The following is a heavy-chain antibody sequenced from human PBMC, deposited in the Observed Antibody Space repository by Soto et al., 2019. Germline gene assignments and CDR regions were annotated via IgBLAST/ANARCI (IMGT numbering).Heavy chain of an antibody. V-gene: IGHV1-18*01. CDR2: ISAYNGNT. J-gene: IGHJ4*02. CDR3: ARSIAAAVDLDY. CDR1: GYTFSSYG. Sequence: QVQLVQSGAEVKKPGASVKVSCKASGYTFSSYGISWVRQAPGRGLEWMGWISAYNGNTNYAQKLQGRVTMTTDTATSTAYMEVRCLRADDTVVYYCARSIAAAVDLDYWGQGTLVTVSS. D-gene: IGHD6-13*01.